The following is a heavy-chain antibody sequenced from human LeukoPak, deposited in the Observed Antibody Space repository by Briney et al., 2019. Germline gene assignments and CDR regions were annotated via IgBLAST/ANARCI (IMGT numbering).Heavy chain of an antibody. CDR3: ARGYRSRNMDFSFDH. Sequence: ASVKVSCKASGYIFTSYGITWVRQAPGQGLEWMGWISAGNGNTNYAQKFQGRLTMTTDTSTSTAYMELRSLTSDDTAFYYCARGYRSRNMDFSFDHWGQGPLVTVSS. D-gene: IGHD2-2*01. J-gene: IGHJ4*02. CDR2: ISAGNGNT. CDR1: GYIFTSYG. V-gene: IGHV1-18*01.